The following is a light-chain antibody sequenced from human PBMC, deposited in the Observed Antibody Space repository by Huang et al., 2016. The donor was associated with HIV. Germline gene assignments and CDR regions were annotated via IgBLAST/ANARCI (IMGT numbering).Light chain of an antibody. Sequence: VMTQSPAVLSVSPGERAALACRASQCVGSNLAWYQQKRSQAPRLLIYSASTRDTGVPARFSGNGSGTEFTLTINSLQSEDFVVYHCQQYNNWPLTFGGGTQVEIK. CDR3: QQYNNWPLT. V-gene: IGKV3-15*01. CDR2: SAS. J-gene: IGKJ4*01. CDR1: QCVGSN.